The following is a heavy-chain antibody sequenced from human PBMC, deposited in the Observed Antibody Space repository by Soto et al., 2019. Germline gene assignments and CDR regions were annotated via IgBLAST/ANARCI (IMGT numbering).Heavy chain of an antibody. J-gene: IGHJ4*02. CDR2: INGYNGNT. CDR3: ARHLPPFSMSTNFDY. D-gene: IGHD3-3*02. V-gene: IGHV1-18*01. CDR1: GYTFTSFG. Sequence: QVQLMQSGAEVKKPGASVKVSCKASGYTFTSFGISWVRQAPGQGLEWMGWINGYNGNTNYAQKLQGRVTMTADTSTRTVYMDLRSLGSDDTAVYYCARHLPPFSMSTNFDYWGQGILATVSS.